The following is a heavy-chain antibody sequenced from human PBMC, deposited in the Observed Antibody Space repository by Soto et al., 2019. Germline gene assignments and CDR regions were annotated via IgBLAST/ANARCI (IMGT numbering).Heavy chain of an antibody. Sequence: PGGSLRLSCAASGFTFSSYGMHWVRQAPGKGLEWVAVIWYDGSNKYYADSVKGRFTISRDNSKNTLYLQMNSLRAEDTAVYYCARERMVVAATHSWFDPWGQGTLVTVSS. J-gene: IGHJ5*02. V-gene: IGHV3-33*01. CDR3: ARERMVVAATHSWFDP. CDR2: IWYDGSNK. D-gene: IGHD2-15*01. CDR1: GFTFSSYG.